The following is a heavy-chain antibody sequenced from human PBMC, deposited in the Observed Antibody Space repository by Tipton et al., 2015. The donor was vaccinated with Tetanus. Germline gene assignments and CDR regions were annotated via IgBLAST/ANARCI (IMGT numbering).Heavy chain of an antibody. CDR3: ARHQSGYFTPFDY. CDR2: IYESGDT. CDR1: GGSIRGGTFY. J-gene: IGHJ4*02. Sequence: GLVKPSETLSLTCTVSGGSIRGGTFYWGWIRQPPGKGLEWIGSIYESGDTYYIPSLKSRVTISVDTSKNQFSLNLNSMAAADTGVYYCARHQSGYFTPFDYWGQGNLVTVPS. D-gene: IGHD3-3*01. V-gene: IGHV4-39*01.